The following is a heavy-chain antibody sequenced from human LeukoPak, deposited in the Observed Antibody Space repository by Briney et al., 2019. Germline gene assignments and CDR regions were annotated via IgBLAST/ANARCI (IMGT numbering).Heavy chain of an antibody. CDR2: INPYSGGT. V-gene: IGHV1-2*02. CDR1: GYTFTDYY. Sequence: ASVKVSCKASGYTFTDYYMHWVRQAPGQGLEWMGWINPYSGGTNYAQKFQGRVTMTRDTSISTAYIELSRLRSGDTAVYYCASAISLVVPGFDYWGQGTLVTVSS. D-gene: IGHD2-15*01. J-gene: IGHJ4*02. CDR3: ASAISLVVPGFDY.